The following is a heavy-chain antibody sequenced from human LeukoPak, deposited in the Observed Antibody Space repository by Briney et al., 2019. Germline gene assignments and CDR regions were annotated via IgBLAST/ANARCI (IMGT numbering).Heavy chain of an antibody. CDR1: GFTFSSYS. CDR2: ISPSSNYI. D-gene: IGHD5-18*01. V-gene: IGHV3-21*01. J-gene: IGHJ4*02. CDR3: ARDSGYSYADDY. Sequence: GGSLRLSCAASGFTFSSYSMNWVRQAPGKGLEWVSSISPSSNYIYYADSVKGRFTISRDNAKDSLYLQMSSLRDEDTAVYYCARDSGYSYADDYWGQGTLVTVSS.